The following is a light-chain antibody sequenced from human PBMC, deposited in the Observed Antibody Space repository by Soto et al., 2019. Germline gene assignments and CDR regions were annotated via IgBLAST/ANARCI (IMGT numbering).Light chain of an antibody. CDR1: QSISGS. V-gene: IGKV1-5*03. Sequence: DIQMTQSPSTLSASVGDRVTITCRASQSISGSLAWYQQKPGKAPRLLIYEASNLKSGVPSRFSGSGSGTAYTLTISSLQTDGFASYYCQHYNGSWTFGQGTKVEIK. CDR2: EAS. J-gene: IGKJ1*01. CDR3: QHYNGSWT.